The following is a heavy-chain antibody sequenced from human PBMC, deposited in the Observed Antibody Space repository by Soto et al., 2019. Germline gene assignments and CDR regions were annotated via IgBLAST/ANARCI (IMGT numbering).Heavy chain of an antibody. CDR2: VNPDGGKT. Sequence: ASVKVSCKASGYTFTSYDINWVRQATGQGLEWMGCVNPDGGKTSYAQKFQGRATMTAHTSIATAYMERSSLRSEDTAVYYCATARPTVTTPHAQGFDPWGQGTLVTVS. V-gene: IGHV1-8*01. CDR3: ATARPTVTTPHAQGFDP. J-gene: IGHJ5*02. CDR1: GYTFTSYD. D-gene: IGHD4-17*01.